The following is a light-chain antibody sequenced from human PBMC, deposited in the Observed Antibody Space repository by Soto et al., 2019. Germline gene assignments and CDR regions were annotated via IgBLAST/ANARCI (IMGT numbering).Light chain of an antibody. CDR1: KNDIGVYAF. CDR3: KSYAGSNTYV. J-gene: IGLJ1*01. CDR2: EVV. Sequence: QSVPTHPPSASGSPGQSVTISCTETKNDIGVYAFVSWYQHHPGKAPRLIIYEVVQRPSGVPDRFSGSKSGTTASLTVSGLQAADEADYFCKSYAGSNTYVFASGTKVTVL. V-gene: IGLV2-8*01.